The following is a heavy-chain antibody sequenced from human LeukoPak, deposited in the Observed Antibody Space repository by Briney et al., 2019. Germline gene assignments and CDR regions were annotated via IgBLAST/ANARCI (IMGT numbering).Heavy chain of an antibody. J-gene: IGHJ4*02. CDR3: ARVGIALTSPFDY. CDR1: AFPFSDFS. Sequence: GGSLRLSCATSAFPFSDFSISWVRQAPGKGLEWSSYMISRGYPIYYADSVKGRFTISSDNANNTLYLQMHNLRADHTAVYFCARVGIALTSPFDYWGLGTLVAVSS. V-gene: IGHV3-11*01. CDR2: MISRGYPI. D-gene: IGHD1-1*01.